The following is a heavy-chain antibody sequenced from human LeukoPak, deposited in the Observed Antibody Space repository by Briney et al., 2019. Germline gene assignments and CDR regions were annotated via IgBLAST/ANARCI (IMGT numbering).Heavy chain of an antibody. V-gene: IGHV1-2*02. Sequence: ASVKVSCKTSGYTFTGYYTHWVRQAPGQGLEWMGWINPNSGGTNYAQKFQGRVTMTRDTSISTAYMELSRLRSDDTAVYYCARGGGVVVAATVDYWGQGTLVTVSS. CDR1: GYTFTGYY. CDR2: INPNSGGT. D-gene: IGHD2-15*01. J-gene: IGHJ4*02. CDR3: ARGGGVVVAATVDY.